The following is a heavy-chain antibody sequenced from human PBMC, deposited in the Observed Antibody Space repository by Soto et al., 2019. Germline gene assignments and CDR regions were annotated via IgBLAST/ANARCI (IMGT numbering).Heavy chain of an antibody. J-gene: IGHJ4*02. V-gene: IGHV1-69*13. D-gene: IGHD3-10*01. CDR1: GGTFSSYA. CDR2: IIPIFGTA. Sequence: SVKVSCKASGGTFSSYAISWVRQAPGQGLEWMGGIIPIFGTANHAQKFQGRVTITADESTSTAYMELSSLRSEDTAVYYCARVGFSSINMVRGVMPFDYWGQGTMVTVYS. CDR3: ARVGFSSINMVRGVMPFDY.